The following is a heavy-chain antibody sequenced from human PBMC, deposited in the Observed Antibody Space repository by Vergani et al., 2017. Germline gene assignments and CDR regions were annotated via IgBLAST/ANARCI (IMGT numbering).Heavy chain of an antibody. J-gene: IGHJ4*02. CDR2: IYHSGST. CDR3: ARRRRDGYNYPFDY. CDR1: GYSISSGYY. Sequence: QVQLQESGPGLVKPSETLSLTCAVSGYSISSGYYWGWIRQPPGKGLEWIGSIYHSGSTYYNPSLKSRVTISVDTSKNQVSLKLSSVTAADTAVYYCARRRRDGYNYPFDYWGQGTLVTVSS. V-gene: IGHV4-38-2*01. D-gene: IGHD5-24*01.